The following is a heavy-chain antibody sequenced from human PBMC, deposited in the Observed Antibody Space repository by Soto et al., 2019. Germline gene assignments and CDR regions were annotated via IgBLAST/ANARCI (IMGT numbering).Heavy chain of an antibody. CDR3: AKVRRWEDYFDY. CDR2: IQQDGSEK. V-gene: IGHV3-7*02. CDR1: GFAFSNFW. J-gene: IGHJ4*02. Sequence: GSLRLSCAASGFAFSNFWMSWVRQVPGKGLQWVAIIQQDGSEKYYVDSVKGRFTISRDNTKNSLYLQMNSLRAEDTAVYYCAKVRRWEDYFDYWGQGTLVTVSS. D-gene: IGHD1-26*01.